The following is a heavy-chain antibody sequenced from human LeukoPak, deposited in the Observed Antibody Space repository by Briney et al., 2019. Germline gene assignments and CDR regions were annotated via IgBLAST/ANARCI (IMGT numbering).Heavy chain of an antibody. CDR2: ISGDSTYI. CDR3: ARGRGSNYYGWFDP. Sequence: SGGSLRLSCAASGFTFSSYSMNWVRQAPGKGLEWVSSISGDSTYIYFADSIKGRFTISRDNAKNSLYLQMHSLRAEDTAMYYCARGRGSNYYGWFDPWGQGTLVTVSS. J-gene: IGHJ5*02. CDR1: GFTFSSYS. V-gene: IGHV3-21*01. D-gene: IGHD3-10*01.